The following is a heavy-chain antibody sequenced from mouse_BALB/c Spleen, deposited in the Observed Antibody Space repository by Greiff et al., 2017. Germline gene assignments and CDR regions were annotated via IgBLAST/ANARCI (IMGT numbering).Heavy chain of an antibody. J-gene: IGHJ3*01. CDR3: ARGLHYYGSSFPTWFAY. V-gene: IGHV1S137*01. Sequence: QVQLQQSGAELVRPGVSVKISCKGSGYTFTDYAMHWVKQSHAKSLEWIGVISTYYGDASYNQKFKGKATMTVDKSSSTAYMELARLTSEDSAIYYCARGLHYYGSSFPTWFAYWGQGTLVTVSA. CDR1: GYTFTDYA. CDR2: ISTYYGDA. D-gene: IGHD1-1*01.